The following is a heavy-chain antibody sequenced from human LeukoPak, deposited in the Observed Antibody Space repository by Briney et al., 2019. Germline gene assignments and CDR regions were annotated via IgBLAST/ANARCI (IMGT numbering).Heavy chain of an antibody. Sequence: GASVKVSCKASGYTFTSYDINWVRQATGQGLEWMGWMNPNSGNTGYAQKFQGRVTMTRNTSISTAYMELSSLRSGDTAVYYCARGRKVRGVQHLDPWGQGTLVTVSS. CDR2: MNPNSGNT. CDR1: GYTFTSYD. V-gene: IGHV1-8*01. J-gene: IGHJ5*02. D-gene: IGHD3-10*01. CDR3: ARGRKVRGVQHLDP.